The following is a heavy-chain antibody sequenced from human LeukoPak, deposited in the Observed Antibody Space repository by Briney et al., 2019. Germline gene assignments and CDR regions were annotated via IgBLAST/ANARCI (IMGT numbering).Heavy chain of an antibody. Sequence: ASVKVSCKASGYTFTSYGISWVRQAPGQGLEWMGWISAYNGNTNYAQKLQGRVTMTTDTSTSTAYMELRSLRSDDTAVYYCARDRTEGIAVAGPGGYWGQGTLVTVSS. J-gene: IGHJ4*02. CDR3: ARDRTEGIAVAGPGGY. D-gene: IGHD6-19*01. V-gene: IGHV1-18*01. CDR2: ISAYNGNT. CDR1: GYTFTSYG.